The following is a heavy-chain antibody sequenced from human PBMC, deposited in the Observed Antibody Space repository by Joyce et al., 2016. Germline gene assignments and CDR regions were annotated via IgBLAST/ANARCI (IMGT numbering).Heavy chain of an antibody. Sequence: QVQLQEWGAGLLKPSETLSLTCAVYGGSLSGYYWSWIRQAPGMGLEWIGEVNDRGRTNYKPAHKRRATTSMDTSKNQFSLRLTTVTAADTAVYFCARARRGIILARGEMGEYLQHWGRGTVVIVSS. D-gene: IGHD3-10*01. CDR3: ARARRGIILARGEMGEYLQH. CDR2: VNDRGRT. CDR1: GGSLSGYY. V-gene: IGHV4-34*01. J-gene: IGHJ1*01.